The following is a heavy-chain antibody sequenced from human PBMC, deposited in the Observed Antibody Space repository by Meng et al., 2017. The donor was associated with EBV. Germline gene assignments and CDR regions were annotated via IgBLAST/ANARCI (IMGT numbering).Heavy chain of an antibody. CDR3: ARGDYTNYPRWFDP. D-gene: IGHD4-11*01. V-gene: IGHV4-61*01. J-gene: IGHJ5*02. CDR2: IYYTGST. Sequence: QVQLQESGPGLVKPSXXLSLTCXVSGGSVNNESYYWGWIRPPPGKGLEYIGYIYYTGSTNYNSSLKSRVTISLDKSKNQFSLKLTSLTAADTAIYYCARGDYTNYPRWFDPWGQGTLVTVSS. CDR1: GGSVNNESYY.